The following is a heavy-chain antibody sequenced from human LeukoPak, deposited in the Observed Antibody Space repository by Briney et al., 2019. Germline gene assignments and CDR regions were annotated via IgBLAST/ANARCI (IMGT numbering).Heavy chain of an antibody. CDR3: ARAWATDYFDY. Sequence: SETLSLTCTVSGGSISSYYWSWIRQPPGKGVEWIGDIYHSGITNYNPSLKSRVTMSVDTSKNQVSLKLSSVTAADTAVYYCARAWATDYFDYWGQGNLVTVSS. V-gene: IGHV4-59*01. CDR2: IYHSGIT. CDR1: GGSISSYY. J-gene: IGHJ4*02.